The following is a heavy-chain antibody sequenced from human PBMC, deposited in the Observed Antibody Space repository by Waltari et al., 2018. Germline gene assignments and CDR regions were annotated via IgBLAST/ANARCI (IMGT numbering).Heavy chain of an antibody. Sequence: QVQLVESGGGVVQPGRSLRLSCAASGFTFTSHALHWVRQTPGKGLEWVAVTSYDESNKYYADSVKGRFTVSRDNSNNTLYLQMNSLRAEDTAVYYCARDPELWPTAIDYWGQGTLVTVSS. J-gene: IGHJ4*02. D-gene: IGHD2-21*01. CDR3: ARDPELWPTAIDY. CDR2: TSYDESNK. CDR1: GFTFTSHA. V-gene: IGHV3-30*01.